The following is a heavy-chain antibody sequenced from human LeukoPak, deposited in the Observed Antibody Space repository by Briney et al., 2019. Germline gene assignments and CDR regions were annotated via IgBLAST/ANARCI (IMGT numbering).Heavy chain of an antibody. CDR2: IYSGGTT. CDR3: ARYDYGRSGFDY. D-gene: IGHD5-12*01. CDR1: GFTFSNHA. J-gene: IGHJ4*02. V-gene: IGHV3-66*01. Sequence: GGSLRLSCAASGFTFSNHAMSWVRQAPGKGLEWVSVIYSGGTTYYADSVKGRFSISRDNSKNTLYLQMNSLRAEDTAVYYCARYDYGRSGFDYWGQGTLVTVSS.